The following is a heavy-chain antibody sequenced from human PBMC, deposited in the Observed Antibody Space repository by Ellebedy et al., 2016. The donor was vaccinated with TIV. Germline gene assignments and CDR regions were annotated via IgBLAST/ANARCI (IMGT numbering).Heavy chain of an antibody. CDR1: GFTFSSYS. Sequence: GGSLRLSXAASGFTFSSYSMNWVRQAPGKGLEWVSSISSSSSYIYYADSVKGRFTISRDNAKNSLYLQMNSLRAEDTAVYYCAAVVVAATCFDYWGQGTLVTVSS. V-gene: IGHV3-21*01. D-gene: IGHD2-15*01. CDR2: ISSSSSYI. J-gene: IGHJ4*02. CDR3: AAVVVAATCFDY.